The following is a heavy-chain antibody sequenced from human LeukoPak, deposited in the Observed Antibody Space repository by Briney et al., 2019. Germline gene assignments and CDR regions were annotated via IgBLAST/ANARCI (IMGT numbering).Heavy chain of an antibody. J-gene: IGHJ4*02. CDR2: VYYSGST. Sequence: PSETLSLTCTVSGCSITSSTYYWGWIRQPPGLGLELIGTVYYSGSTYYNPSLRSRVTISVDTSKNQFSLKLISVTAADTAVYYCARGRGQYWLLDFDYWGQGTLVTVSS. V-gene: IGHV4-39*01. D-gene: IGHD3-22*01. CDR1: GCSITSSTYY. CDR3: ARGRGQYWLLDFDY.